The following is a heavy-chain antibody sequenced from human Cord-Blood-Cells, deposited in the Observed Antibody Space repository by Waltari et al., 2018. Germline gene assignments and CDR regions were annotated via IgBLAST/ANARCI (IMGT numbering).Heavy chain of an antibody. Sequence: QVQLVQSGAEVKKPVASVKVSCKASGYTFTSYVINWVRQAPGQGLEWMGWMNPNSGNTGYAQKFQGRVTMTRNTSISTAYMELSSLRSEDTAVYYCAHITGDPIWGDAFDIWGQGTMVTVSS. CDR2: MNPNSGNT. CDR1: GYTFTSYV. D-gene: IGHD7-27*01. V-gene: IGHV1-8*01. J-gene: IGHJ3*02. CDR3: AHITGDPIWGDAFDI.